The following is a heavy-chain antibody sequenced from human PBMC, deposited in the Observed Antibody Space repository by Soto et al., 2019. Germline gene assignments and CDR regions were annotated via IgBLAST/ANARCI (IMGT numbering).Heavy chain of an antibody. V-gene: IGHV1-24*01. CDR3: ATAPLRGLEWLSLDYYYYMDV. CDR2: FDPEDGET. J-gene: IGHJ6*03. CDR1: GYTLTELS. Sequence: ASVKVSCKVSGYTLTELSMHWVRQAPGKGVEWMGGFDPEDGETIYAQKFQGRVTMTEDTSTDTAYMELSSLRSEDTAVYYCATAPLRGLEWLSLDYYYYMDVWGKGTTVTVSS. D-gene: IGHD3-3*01.